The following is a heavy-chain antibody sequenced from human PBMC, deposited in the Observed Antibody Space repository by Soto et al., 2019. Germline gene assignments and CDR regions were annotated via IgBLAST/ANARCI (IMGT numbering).Heavy chain of an antibody. CDR1: GFTFSSYA. Sequence: GGSLRLSCAASGFTFSSYAMSWVRQAPGKGLEWVSAISGSGGSTYYADSVKGRFTISRDNSKNTLYLQMNSLRAEDTAVYYCANDWVVVVPAFGMDVWEQETKFTVSS. V-gene: IGHV3-23*01. CDR2: ISGSGGST. D-gene: IGHD2-2*01. CDR3: ANDWVVVVPAFGMDV. J-gene: IGHJ6*01.